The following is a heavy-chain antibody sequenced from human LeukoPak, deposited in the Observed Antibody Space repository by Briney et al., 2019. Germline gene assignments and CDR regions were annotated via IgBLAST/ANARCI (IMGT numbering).Heavy chain of an antibody. CDR3: ARHWGDSGGAFDI. J-gene: IGHJ3*02. CDR1: GFTFSDYY. Sequence: GSLRLSCAASGFTFSDYYMSWIRQPPGKGLEWIGHIYYSGSTNYNPSLKSRVTMSVDTSKNQFSLQLTSVTAADTAVYYCARHWGDSGGAFDIWGQGTMVTVSS. D-gene: IGHD3-16*01. V-gene: IGHV4-59*08. CDR2: IYYSGST.